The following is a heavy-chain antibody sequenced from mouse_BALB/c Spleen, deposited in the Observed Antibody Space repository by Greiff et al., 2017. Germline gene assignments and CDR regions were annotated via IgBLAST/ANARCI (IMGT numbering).Heavy chain of an antibody. CDR3: AGSPLLRLQAWFAY. D-gene: IGHD1-2*01. J-gene: IGHJ3*01. V-gene: IGHV3-2*02. Sequence: EVQLQESGPGLVKPSQSLSLTCTVSGYSITSDYACNWIRQFPGNKLGWMGDISYSGSTSYNPSLKSRISITRDTSKNQFFLQLNSVTTEDTATYYCAGSPLLRLQAWFAYWGQGTLVTVSA. CDR2: ISYSGST. CDR1: GYSITSDYA.